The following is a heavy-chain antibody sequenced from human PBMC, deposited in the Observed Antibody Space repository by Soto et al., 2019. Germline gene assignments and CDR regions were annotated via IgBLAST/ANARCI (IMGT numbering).Heavy chain of an antibody. CDR3: AKDTYYHDTTGYYVFDY. CDR1: GFTFSSYA. CDR2: ISGSGDST. Sequence: GGSLRLSCAASGFTFSSYAMSWVRQAPGKGLEWVSVISGSGDSTYYADSVKGRFTISRDNSKNTLHLQMNSLIAEDTAVYYCAKDTYYHDTTGYYVFDYWGQGTLVTVSS. J-gene: IGHJ4*02. D-gene: IGHD3-22*01. V-gene: IGHV3-23*01.